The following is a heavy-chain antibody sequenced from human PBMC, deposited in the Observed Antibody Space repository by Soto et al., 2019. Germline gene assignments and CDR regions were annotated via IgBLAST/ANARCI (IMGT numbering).Heavy chain of an antibody. D-gene: IGHD2-15*01. J-gene: IGHJ3*02. CDR3: TTDLSGFCDSSGGSCYSANAFDI. CDR1: GFTFSNAW. V-gene: IGHV3-15*07. CDR2: IKSKTDGGTT. Sequence: GGSLRLSCAASGFTFSNAWMNWVRQAPGKGLEWVGRIKSKTDGGTTDYAAPVKGRFTISRDDSKNTLYLQMNSLKTEDTAVYYCTTDLSGFCDSSGGSCYSANAFDIWGQGTMVTVSS.